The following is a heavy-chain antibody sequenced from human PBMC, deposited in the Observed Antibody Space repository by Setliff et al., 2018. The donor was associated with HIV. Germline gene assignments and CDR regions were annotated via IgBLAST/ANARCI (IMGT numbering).Heavy chain of an antibody. Sequence: SVKVSCKASGYTFNNYGISWVRQAPGQGLEWMGWINTHSGYTNYAQNVQGRVTVTMDTSTSTAYMELRSLKSDDTAVHYCARGKTWLRFLDYWGQGTLVTVSS. J-gene: IGHJ4*02. CDR1: GYTFNNYG. CDR3: ARGKTWLRFLDY. D-gene: IGHD5-12*01. V-gene: IGHV1-18*01. CDR2: INTHSGYT.